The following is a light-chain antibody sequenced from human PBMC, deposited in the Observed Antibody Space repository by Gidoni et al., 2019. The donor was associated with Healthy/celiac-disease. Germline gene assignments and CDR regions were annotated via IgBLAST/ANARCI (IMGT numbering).Light chain of an antibody. V-gene: IGLV8-61*01. CDR2: STN. Sequence: QTVVTQEPSLSVSPGGTVTLTCGLSSGSVSTSYYPSWYQQTPGQAPRTLIYSTNTRSSGVPDRFSGSILGNKAALTITGAQADDESDYYCVLYMGSDWVFGGGTKLTVL. J-gene: IGLJ3*02. CDR1: SGSVSTSYY. CDR3: VLYMGSDWV.